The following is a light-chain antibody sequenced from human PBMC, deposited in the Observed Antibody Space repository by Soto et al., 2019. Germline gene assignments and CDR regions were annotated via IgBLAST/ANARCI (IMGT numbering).Light chain of an antibody. V-gene: IGKV3-20*01. Sequence: EIVLTQSPGTLSLYRGERATLSCRASQTVNSIYFAWYQRKTGQAPRLLIYGASNRATGIPDRFSGSRSGTDFTLTISRLEAEDFGVYYCQQYDTSPRTFGQGTKVEIK. CDR1: QTVNSIY. CDR3: QQYDTSPRT. J-gene: IGKJ1*01. CDR2: GAS.